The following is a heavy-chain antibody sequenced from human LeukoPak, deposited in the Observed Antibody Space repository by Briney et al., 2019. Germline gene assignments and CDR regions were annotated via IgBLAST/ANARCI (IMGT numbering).Heavy chain of an antibody. J-gene: IGHJ4*02. D-gene: IGHD2-21*02. V-gene: IGHV3-30*03. Sequence: PGGSLRLSCAASGFTFSSYWMSWVRQAPGKGLEWVALISSDEHNKYYVDSVKGRFTISRDNSKNTLYLQMNSLRAEDTAVYYCASKWYCGGDCYYQIDFWGQGTLVTVSS. CDR1: GFTFSSYW. CDR2: ISSDEHNK. CDR3: ASKWYCGGDCYYQIDF.